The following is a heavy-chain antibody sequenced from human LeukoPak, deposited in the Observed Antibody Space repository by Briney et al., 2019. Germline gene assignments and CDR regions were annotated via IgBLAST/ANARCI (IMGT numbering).Heavy chain of an antibody. CDR3: ARGNITMVRGVTQIDY. D-gene: IGHD3-10*01. CDR2: IIPIFGTA. Sequence: GASVKVSCKASGGTFSSYAISWVRQAPGQGLEWMGGIIPIFGTASYAQKFQGRVTITADESTSTAYMELSSLRSEDTAVYYCARGNITMVRGVTQIDYWGQGTLVTVSS. V-gene: IGHV1-69*13. CDR1: GGTFSSYA. J-gene: IGHJ4*02.